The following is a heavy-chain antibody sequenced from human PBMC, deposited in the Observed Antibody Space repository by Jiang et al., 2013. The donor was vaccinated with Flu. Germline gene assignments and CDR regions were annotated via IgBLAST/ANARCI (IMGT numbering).Heavy chain of an antibody. J-gene: IGHJ4*02. D-gene: IGHD4-11*01. CDR1: GGSISSDSYY. Sequence: GLVKPSETLSLTCTVSGGSISSDSYYWGWIRQSPGKGLEWIANIYHSGSAYYNPSLKSRVTISVDTSNNHFSLKVRSVTAADTAVYYCARRDIQFWDYDSWGQGTLVIVSS. CDR3: ARRDIQFWDYDS. V-gene: IGHV4-39*02. CDR2: IYHSGSA.